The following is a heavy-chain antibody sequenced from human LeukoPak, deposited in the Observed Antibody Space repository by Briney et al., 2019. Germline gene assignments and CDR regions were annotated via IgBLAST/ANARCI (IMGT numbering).Heavy chain of an antibody. CDR3: ATPGTNALFLDY. CDR2: IKSKTDGGTT. J-gene: IGHJ4*02. V-gene: IGHV3-15*01. Sequence: PGGSLRLSCAASGFTFSNVWMSWVRQAPGKGLEWVGRIKSKTDGGTTDYAAPVKGRFTISRDDSKNTLYLQMNSLRAEDTAVYYCATPGTNALFLDYWGQGTLVTVSS. D-gene: IGHD1-7*01. CDR1: GFTFSNVW.